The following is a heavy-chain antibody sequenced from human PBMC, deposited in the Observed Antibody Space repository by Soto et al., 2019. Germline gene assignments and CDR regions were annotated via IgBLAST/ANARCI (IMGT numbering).Heavy chain of an antibody. Sequence: EVQLVESGGGLVQSGGSLRLSCSASGFTFSSYAMHWVRQAPGKGLEYVLAIKNSGSSTNYADSVKGRFTVSRDNSKNTLYLQMSSLRSEDTAVYYCAVVAGSYYFDSWGHGTLVTVSS. D-gene: IGHD6-19*01. CDR2: IKNSGSST. J-gene: IGHJ4*01. CDR3: AVVAGSYYFDS. CDR1: GFTFSSYA. V-gene: IGHV3-64D*08.